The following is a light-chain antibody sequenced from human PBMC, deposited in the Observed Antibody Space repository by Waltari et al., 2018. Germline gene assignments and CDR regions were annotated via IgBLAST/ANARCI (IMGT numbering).Light chain of an antibody. V-gene: IGLV2-8*01. J-gene: IGLJ3*02. CDR3: SAFAGSNNFGV. CDR2: DVN. CDR1: SRDIGGSNF. Sequence: QSALTQPPSASGSPGQSVTISCTGTSRDIGGSNFVSWYQQRPGKAPSFLFYDVNKRPSGVSDRVSGSKSGNTASLTVSGLQPDDEATYYGSAFAGSNNFGVFGGGTKLTVL.